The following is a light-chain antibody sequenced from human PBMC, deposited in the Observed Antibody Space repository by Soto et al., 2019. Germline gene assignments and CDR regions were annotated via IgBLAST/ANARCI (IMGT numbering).Light chain of an antibody. CDR2: GAS. CDR3: QQYNNWPPYT. Sequence: EIVLTQSPGTLSLSPGERATLSCRASQTVSTNYLAWYQQKPGQAPRLLIYGASKRATGIPDRFSGSGSGTEFTLTISSLQSEDFAVYYCQQYNNWPPYTFGQGTKLEIK. CDR1: QTVSTN. J-gene: IGKJ2*01. V-gene: IGKV3D-15*01.